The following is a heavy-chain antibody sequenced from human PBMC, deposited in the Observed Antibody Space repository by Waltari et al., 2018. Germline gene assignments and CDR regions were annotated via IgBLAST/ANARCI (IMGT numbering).Heavy chain of an antibody. Sequence: LQLVESGGGVVQPGGSLRLSCEASGFTFNNFGMHWVRQAPGKGLEWVAGIRYDGDNKFYADSVKGRFIISRDNSKNTLFLETNSLRIEDTAVYYCARDIIAPRPDGFDVWGQGTLVTVSA. CDR2: IRYDGDNK. V-gene: IGHV3-33*01. CDR1: GFTFNNFG. D-gene: IGHD6-6*01. J-gene: IGHJ3*01. CDR3: ARDIIAPRPDGFDV.